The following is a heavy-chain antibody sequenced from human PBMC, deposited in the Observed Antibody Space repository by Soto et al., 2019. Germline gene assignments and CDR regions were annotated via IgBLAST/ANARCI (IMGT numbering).Heavy chain of an antibody. V-gene: IGHV3-48*01. CDR1: GFTFSSYS. Sequence: GGSLRLSCAASGFTFSSYSMNWVRQAPGKGLEWVSYISSSSSTIYYADSVKGRFTIPRDNSKNTVFLQMRSLSAEDTAIYSCAKGGLWDSLAYWGPGTLVTVSS. D-gene: IGHD3-10*01. CDR3: AKGGLWDSLAY. J-gene: IGHJ4*02. CDR2: ISSSSSTI.